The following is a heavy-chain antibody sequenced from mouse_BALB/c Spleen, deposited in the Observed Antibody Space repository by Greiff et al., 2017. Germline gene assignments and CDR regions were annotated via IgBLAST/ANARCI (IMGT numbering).Heavy chain of an antibody. CDR2: IWAGGST. D-gene: IGHD2-10*01. CDR3: ARAYYGNWGYAMDY. CDR1: GFSLTSYG. V-gene: IGHV2-9*02. J-gene: IGHJ4*01. Sequence: VKLVESGPGLVAPSQSLSITCTVSGFSLTSYGVHWVRQPPGKGLEWLGVIWAGGSTNYNSALMSRLSISKDNSKSQVFLKMNSLQTDDTAMYYCARAYYGNWGYAMDYWGQGTSVTVSS.